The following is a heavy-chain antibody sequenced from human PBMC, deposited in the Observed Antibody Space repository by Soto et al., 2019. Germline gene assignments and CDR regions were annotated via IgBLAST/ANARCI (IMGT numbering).Heavy chain of an antibody. CDR2: IYHSGST. Sequence: SETRSLTCSVSGGSIIISNWWSWFLHPPGKGLEWIGEIYHSGSTNYNPSLKSRVTISVDKSKNQFSLKLSSVTAADTAVYYCARDILSGGAYPDSWGQGTKVTVSS. D-gene: IGHD3-10*01. CDR3: ARDILSGGAYPDS. CDR1: GGSIIISNW. V-gene: IGHV4-4*02. J-gene: IGHJ5*01.